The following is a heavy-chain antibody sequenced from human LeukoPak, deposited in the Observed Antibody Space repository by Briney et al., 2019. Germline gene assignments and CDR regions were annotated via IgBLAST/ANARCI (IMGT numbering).Heavy chain of an antibody. CDR1: GFTFSSYS. J-gene: IGHJ4*02. V-gene: IGHV3-21*01. Sequence: GGSLRLSCAASGFTFSSYSMNWVCQAPGKGLEWVSSISSSSSYIYYADSVKGRFTISRDNAKNSLYLQMNSLRAEDTAVYYCARDRGYNWNRVSFDYWGQGTLVTVSS. CDR3: ARDRGYNWNRVSFDY. D-gene: IGHD1-20*01. CDR2: ISSSSSYI.